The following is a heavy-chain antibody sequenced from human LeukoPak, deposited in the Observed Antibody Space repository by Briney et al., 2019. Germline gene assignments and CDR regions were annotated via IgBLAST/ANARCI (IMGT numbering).Heavy chain of an antibody. D-gene: IGHD6-19*01. CDR3: ARDWDGSGWSFDY. CDR2: IKTDGSEK. CDR1: GFTVSSNY. V-gene: IGHV3-7*01. Sequence: GGSLRLSCAASGFTVSSNYMSWVRQAPGKGLEWVANIKTDGSEKSYVDSVKSRFTISRDNAKNSLFLQMNSLRAEDTAIYFCARDWDGSGWSFDYWGQGTLVTVSS. J-gene: IGHJ4*02.